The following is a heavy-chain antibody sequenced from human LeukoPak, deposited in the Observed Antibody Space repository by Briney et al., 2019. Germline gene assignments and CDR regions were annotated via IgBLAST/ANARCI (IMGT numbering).Heavy chain of an antibody. CDR3: ASFVGSSWSLDY. Sequence: GASVEVSCKASGFTFTSYAMHWVRQAPGQRLEWMGWINAGNGNTKYSQKFQGRVTITRDTSASTAYMELSSLRSEDTAVYYCASFVGSSWSLDYWGQGTLVTVSS. CDR2: INAGNGNT. V-gene: IGHV1-3*01. CDR1: GFTFTSYA. D-gene: IGHD6-13*01. J-gene: IGHJ4*02.